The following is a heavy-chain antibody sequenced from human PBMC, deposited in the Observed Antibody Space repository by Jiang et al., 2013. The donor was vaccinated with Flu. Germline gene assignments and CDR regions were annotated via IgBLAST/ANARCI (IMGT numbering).Heavy chain of an antibody. CDR3: ARPDRGVGSYIGPAFDI. V-gene: IGHV1-46*01. CDR2: INPSGGST. Sequence: GSSVKVSCKASGGTFTSYYMHWVRQAPGQGLEWMGIINPSGGSTSYAQKFQGRVTMTRDRSTSTVYMELSSLRSEDTAVYYCARPDRGVGSYIGPAFDIWGQGTMVTVSS. J-gene: IGHJ3*02. D-gene: IGHD1-26*01. CDR1: GGTFTSYY.